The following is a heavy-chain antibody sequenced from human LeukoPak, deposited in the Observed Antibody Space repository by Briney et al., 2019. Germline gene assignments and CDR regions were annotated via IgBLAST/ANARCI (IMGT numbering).Heavy chain of an antibody. J-gene: IGHJ4*02. Sequence: PSETLSLTCTVSGYSISSGYYWGWIRQPPGKGLEWIGSIYHSGSTYYNPSLKSRVTISVDTSKNQFSLKLSSVTAADTAVYYCARAYYYGSGAPDYWGQGTLVTVSS. D-gene: IGHD3-10*01. V-gene: IGHV4-38-2*02. CDR3: ARAYYYGSGAPDY. CDR1: GYSISSGYY. CDR2: IYHSGST.